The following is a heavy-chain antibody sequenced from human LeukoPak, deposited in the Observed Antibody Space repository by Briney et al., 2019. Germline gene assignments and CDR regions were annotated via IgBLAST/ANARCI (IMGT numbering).Heavy chain of an antibody. CDR1: GFTFSDYY. V-gene: IGHV3-11*01. CDR3: ARGTDIVLMVYADY. Sequence: GGSLRLSCAASGFTFSDYYMSWIRQAPGKGLEWVSYISSSGSTIYYADSVKGRFTISRENAKNSLYLQMNSLRAEDTAVYYCARGTDIVLMVYADYWGQGTLVTVSS. D-gene: IGHD2-8*01. J-gene: IGHJ4*02. CDR2: ISSSGSTI.